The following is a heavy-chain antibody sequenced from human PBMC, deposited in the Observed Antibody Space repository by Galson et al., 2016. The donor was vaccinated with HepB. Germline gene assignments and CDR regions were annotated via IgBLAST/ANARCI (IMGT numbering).Heavy chain of an antibody. J-gene: IGHJ6*02. CDR2: ITDSGGSA. CDR3: AKPQGYCYGARCDYQYGLDV. Sequence: SLRLSCAASGFTFRTYAMTWVRQAPGKGLEWVSTITDSGGSADFGDAVKGRFTISRDKSRNTLYLQMNTLIADDTAVYFCAKPQGYCYGARCDYQYGLDVWGQGTTVTVSS. CDR1: GFTFRTYA. D-gene: IGHD2-15*01. V-gene: IGHV3-23*01.